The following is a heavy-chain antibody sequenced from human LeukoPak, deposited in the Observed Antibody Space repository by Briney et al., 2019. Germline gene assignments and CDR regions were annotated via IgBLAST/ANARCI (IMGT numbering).Heavy chain of an antibody. J-gene: IGHJ6*03. CDR3: ASYYGSGTNSHYYYMDV. Sequence: PGGSLRLSCAASGFTFSSYSMNWVRQAPGKGLEWIGEINHSGSTNYNPSHKSRVTISVDTSKNHFSLKLSSVTAADTAVYYCASYYGSGTNSHYYYMDVWGKGTTVTISS. CDR1: GFTFSSYS. D-gene: IGHD3-10*01. V-gene: IGHV4-34*01. CDR2: INHSGST.